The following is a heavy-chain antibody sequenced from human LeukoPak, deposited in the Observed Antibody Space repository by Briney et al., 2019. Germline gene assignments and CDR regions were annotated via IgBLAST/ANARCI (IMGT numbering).Heavy chain of an antibody. D-gene: IGHD2-21*01. Sequence: GGSLRLSCAASGFTFSSYWMHWVRQAPGKGLVWVSRINSDGSSTSYADSVKGRFTISRDNAKNTLYLKMNSLRAEDTAVYYCARVRRWGSDFDYWGQGTLVTVSS. CDR2: INSDGSST. CDR3: ARVRRWGSDFDY. CDR1: GFTFSSYW. J-gene: IGHJ4*02. V-gene: IGHV3-74*01.